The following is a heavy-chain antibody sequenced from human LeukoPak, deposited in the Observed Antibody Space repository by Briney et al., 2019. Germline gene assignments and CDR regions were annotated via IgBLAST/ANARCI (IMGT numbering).Heavy chain of an antibody. CDR1: GFTFDDYG. CDR2: VTWSGGST. Sequence: GGSLRLSCAASGFTFDDYGMNWVRQAPGKGLEWVSGVTWSGGSTGYTDSVKGRFTISRDNAKNSLYLQMNSLRAEDTALYYCARDLLRFGELWENWFDPWGQGTLVTVSS. D-gene: IGHD3-10*01. CDR3: ARDLLRFGELWENWFDP. V-gene: IGHV3-20*04. J-gene: IGHJ5*02.